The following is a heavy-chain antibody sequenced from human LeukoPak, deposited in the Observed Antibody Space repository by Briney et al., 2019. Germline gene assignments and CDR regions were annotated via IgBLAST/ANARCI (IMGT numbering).Heavy chain of an antibody. V-gene: IGHV3-43D*03. J-gene: IGHJ6*03. CDR2: ISWDGGST. CDR3: AKGVGAGPLTYMDV. CDR1: GFTFADYA. D-gene: IGHD2-15*01. Sequence: TGGSLRLSCAASGFTFADYAMDWVRQAPGKGLEWASLISWDGGSTYYAGSVKGRFTISRDNSKNSLSLQMNSLRAEDTALYYCAKGVGAGPLTYMDVWGKGTTVTVSS.